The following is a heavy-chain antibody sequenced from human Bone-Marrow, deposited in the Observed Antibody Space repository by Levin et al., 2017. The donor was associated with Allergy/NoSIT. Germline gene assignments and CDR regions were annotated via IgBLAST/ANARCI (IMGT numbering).Heavy chain of an antibody. CDR3: ARQHCSCTRCSTGWGGWFDP. CDR2: VYYTGGA. J-gene: IGHJ5*02. CDR1: GGSISNTTYH. V-gene: IGHV4-39*01. D-gene: IGHD2-2*01. Sequence: KAGGSLRLSCAVSGGSISNTTYHWVWIRQPPGKGLEWIGNVYYTGGAHYTPSLKSRVTISVDTSKNQFSLKMTSVTATDTATYYCARQHCSCTRCSTGWGGWFDPWGQGILVTVTS.